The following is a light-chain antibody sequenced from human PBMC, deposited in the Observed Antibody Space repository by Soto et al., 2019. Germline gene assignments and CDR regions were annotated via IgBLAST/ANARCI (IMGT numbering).Light chain of an antibody. Sequence: EIVLTQSPATLSLSPGERATLSCRASQSVSTYLAWYQHKPGQAPRLLIYDASNRATGIPARFSGSGSGTDFTLTISSLEPEDFAVYYCQQRSNRLTFGGGTKV. J-gene: IGKJ4*01. CDR2: DAS. CDR3: QQRSNRLT. V-gene: IGKV3-11*01. CDR1: QSVSTY.